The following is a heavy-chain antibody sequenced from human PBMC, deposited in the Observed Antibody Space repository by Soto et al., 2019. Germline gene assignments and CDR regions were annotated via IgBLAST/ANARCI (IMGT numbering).Heavy chain of an antibody. V-gene: IGHV5-51*01. CDR2: IYPGDSDT. CDR1: GYSFTSYW. J-gene: IGHJ5*02. D-gene: IGHD3-3*01. Sequence: GESLKISCKGSGYSFTSYWIGWVRQMPGKGLEWMGIIYPGDSDTRYSPPFQGQVTISADKSISTAYLQWSSLKASDTAMYYWARNPLGPPHDNWFDPWGQGTMVTVSS. CDR3: ARNPLGPPHDNWFDP.